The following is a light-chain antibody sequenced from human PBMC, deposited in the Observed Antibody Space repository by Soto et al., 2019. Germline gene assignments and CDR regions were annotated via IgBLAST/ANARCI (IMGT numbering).Light chain of an antibody. J-gene: IGKJ1*01. V-gene: IGKV1-39*01. CDR1: QSISSY. Sequence: DIQMTQSPSSLSASVGDRVTITCRASQSISSYLNWYQHKPGKAPNLLIYAATTLQSGVPSRFSGSGSGTDFTLTISSLQPEDFATYYCQQSYSKPRTFGQGTKVDI. CDR2: AAT. CDR3: QQSYSKPRT.